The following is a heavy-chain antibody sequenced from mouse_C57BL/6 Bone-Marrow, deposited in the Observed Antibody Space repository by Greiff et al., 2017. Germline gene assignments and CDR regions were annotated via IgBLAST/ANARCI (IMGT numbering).Heavy chain of an antibody. CDR3: ARGRLLRWDY. V-gene: IGHV1-81*01. CDR2: IYPRSGNT. D-gene: IGHD1-1*01. J-gene: IGHJ2*01. Sequence: VKLVESGAELARPGASVKLSCKASGYTFTSYGISWVKQRTGQGLEWIGEIYPRSGNTYYNEKFKGKATLTADKSSSTAYMELRSLTSEDSAVYFCARGRLLRWDYWGQGTTLTVSS. CDR1: GYTFTSYG.